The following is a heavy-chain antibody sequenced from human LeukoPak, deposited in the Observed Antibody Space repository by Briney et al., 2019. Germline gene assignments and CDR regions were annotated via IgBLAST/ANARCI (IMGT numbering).Heavy chain of an antibody. J-gene: IGHJ4*02. CDR1: GYTFPIYG. D-gene: IGHD1-26*01. V-gene: IGHV1-18*01. CDR2: ISAYNGNT. Sequence: GASVKVSCKSSGYTFPIYGIGWVRQAPGQGLEWMGWISAYNGNTNYAQKLQGRVTMTTDTSTSTAYMELRSLRSDDTAVYYCARYPSLVGAPYLRYCGQGTLVTVSS. CDR3: ARYPSLVGAPYLRY.